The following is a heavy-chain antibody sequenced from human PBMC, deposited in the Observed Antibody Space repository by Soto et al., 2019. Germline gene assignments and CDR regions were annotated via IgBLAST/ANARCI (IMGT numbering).Heavy chain of an antibody. Sequence: QVQLHESGPGLVKPAQTLLLPCTVSGGSISSESYYWSWLRKHPGKGLEWIGHIYSSGTTSYNPSPTSRIAMSVDTSKNQIPLRGISVTAAATPVYYCARETANSNDEAWFDPWGQGTLFTASS. CDR2: IYSSGTT. V-gene: IGHV4-31*03. CDR1: GGSISSESYY. J-gene: IGHJ5*02. CDR3: ARETANSNDEAWFDP. D-gene: IGHD4-4*01.